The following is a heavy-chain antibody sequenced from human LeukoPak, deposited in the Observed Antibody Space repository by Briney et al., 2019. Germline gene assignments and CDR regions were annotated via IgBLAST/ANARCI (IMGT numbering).Heavy chain of an antibody. J-gene: IGHJ4*02. CDR1: GDSVSINSAA. V-gene: IGHV6-1*01. CDR2: TYYRSKWYS. Sequence: SPTLSLTCVISGDSVSINSAAWNWLRQSPSRGLEWLGSTYYRSKWYSDFAEYVKGRITINPDTSKNQFSLQLNSATPEDTAVYYCARGQTGSGRIFDYWGQGTLVTVSS. D-gene: IGHD2-15*01. CDR3: ARGQTGSGRIFDY.